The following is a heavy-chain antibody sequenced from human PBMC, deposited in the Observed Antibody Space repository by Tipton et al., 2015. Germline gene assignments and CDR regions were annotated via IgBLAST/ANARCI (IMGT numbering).Heavy chain of an antibody. V-gene: IGHV3-15*01. CDR1: GFTFTNAW. D-gene: IGHD3-10*01. Sequence: SLRLSCAASGFTFTNAWMSWVRQAPGKGLEWVGRIKSEADGGTTDYAAPVKGRFTISRDDSISTLYLQMKSLKTEDTAVYYCAKSSWGRGMPARHYIGSGSHLDYWGQGTLVTVSS. J-gene: IGHJ4*02. CDR3: AKSSWGRGMPARHYIGSGSHLDY. CDR2: IKSEADGGTT.